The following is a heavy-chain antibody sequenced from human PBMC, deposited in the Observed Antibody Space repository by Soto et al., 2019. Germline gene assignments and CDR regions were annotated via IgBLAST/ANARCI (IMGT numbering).Heavy chain of an antibody. CDR2: ISAYNGNT. Sequence: ASVKVSCKASGYTFTSYGISWVRQAPGQGLEWMGWISAYNGNTNYAQKLQGRVTMTTDTSTSTAYMELRSLRSDDTAVYYCERDGKMGATLSEVHYYYGMDVWGQGTTVTVSS. CDR1: GYTFTSYG. V-gene: IGHV1-18*01. J-gene: IGHJ6*02. D-gene: IGHD1-26*01. CDR3: ERDGKMGATLSEVHYYYGMDV.